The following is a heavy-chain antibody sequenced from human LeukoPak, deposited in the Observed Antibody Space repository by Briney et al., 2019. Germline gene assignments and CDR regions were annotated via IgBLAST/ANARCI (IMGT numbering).Heavy chain of an antibody. CDR3: AKYSSPSYYGSSGFSPAFDI. CDR1: GFTFSSYD. D-gene: IGHD3-22*01. Sequence: GGSLRLSCAASGFTFSSYDMSWVRQAPGKGLEWVSAISGSGGSTYYADSVKGRFTTSRDNSKNTLYLQMNSLRAEDTAVYYWAKYSSPSYYGSSGFSPAFDIWGQGTMVTVSS. V-gene: IGHV3-23*01. J-gene: IGHJ3*02. CDR2: ISGSGGST.